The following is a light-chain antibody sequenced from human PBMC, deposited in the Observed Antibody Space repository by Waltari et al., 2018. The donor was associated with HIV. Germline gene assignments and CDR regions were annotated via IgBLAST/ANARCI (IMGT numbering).Light chain of an antibody. CDR1: STNLGNAF. CDR2: DNY. V-gene: IGLV1-51*01. J-gene: IGLJ3*02. Sequence: HSVLTQPPSVSAAPGQKVTISCSGSSTNLGNAFVSWYQQIPGAAPKLLIYDNYMRPSGIPDRFSGSRSGTSATLGITGLQTGDEAVYYCGTWDRGLGAAVFGGGTKLTGL. CDR3: GTWDRGLGAAV.